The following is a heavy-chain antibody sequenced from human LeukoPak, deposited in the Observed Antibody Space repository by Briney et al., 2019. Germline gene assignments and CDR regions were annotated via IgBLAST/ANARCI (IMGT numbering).Heavy chain of an antibody. V-gene: IGHV3-20*01. CDR2: INWNGGST. Sequence: GGSLTLSCAVSGLNFKFYAMSWVRQAPGKGLEWVSGINWNGGSTGYADSVKGRFTISRDNAKNSLYLQMNSLRAEDTALYHCARAGEIYDYGLYMDVWGKGTTVTISS. CDR3: ARAGEIYDYGLYMDV. J-gene: IGHJ6*03. CDR1: GLNFKFYA. D-gene: IGHD4-17*01.